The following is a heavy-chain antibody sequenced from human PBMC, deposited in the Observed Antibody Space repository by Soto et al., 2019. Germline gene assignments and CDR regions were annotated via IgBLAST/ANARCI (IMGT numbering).Heavy chain of an antibody. Sequence: AVKVSCNAYGYTFSCYYLHLVRHCPGRGLEWMGWINPDSGGTTYAQKFQSRVTMTRDTSISTAYMELSRLTSDDTPVYYCARPGITSGGVVEQLDYWGQGTLLTAYS. CDR2: INPDSGGT. CDR3: ARPGITSGGVVEQLDY. D-gene: IGHD3-16*01. V-gene: IGHV1-2*02. J-gene: IGHJ4*02. CDR1: GYTFSCYY.